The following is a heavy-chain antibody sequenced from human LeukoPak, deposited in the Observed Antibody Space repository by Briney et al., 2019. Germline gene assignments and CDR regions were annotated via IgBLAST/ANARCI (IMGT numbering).Heavy chain of an antibody. Sequence: SVKVSCKASGGTFSSYAISWVRQAPGQGLEWMGGIIPIFGTANYAQKFQGRVTITTDESTSTAYMELSSLRSEDTAVYYCARSIKWLRSDLNWFDPWGQGTLVTVSS. CDR1: GGTFSSYA. CDR2: IIPIFGTA. D-gene: IGHD5-12*01. CDR3: ARSIKWLRSDLNWFDP. J-gene: IGHJ5*02. V-gene: IGHV1-69*05.